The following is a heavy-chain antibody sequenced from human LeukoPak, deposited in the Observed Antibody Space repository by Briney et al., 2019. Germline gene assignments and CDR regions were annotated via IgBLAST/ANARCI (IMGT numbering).Heavy chain of an antibody. Sequence: SETLSLTCAVYGGSFSGYYWSWIRQPPGKGLEWIGEINHSGSTNYNPSLKSRVTISVDTSKNQFSLKLSSVTAADTAVYYCARGHGYSYGYGLSWFGPWGQGTLVTVSS. CDR2: INHSGST. J-gene: IGHJ5*02. CDR1: GGSFSGYY. D-gene: IGHD5-18*01. CDR3: ARGHGYSYGYGLSWFGP. V-gene: IGHV4-34*01.